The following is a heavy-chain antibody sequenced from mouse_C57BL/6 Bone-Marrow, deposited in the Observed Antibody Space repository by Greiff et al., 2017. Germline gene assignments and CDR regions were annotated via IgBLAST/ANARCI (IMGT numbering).Heavy chain of an antibody. V-gene: IGHV5-17*01. Sequence: EVKLMESGGGLVKPGGSLKLSCAASGFTFSDYGMHWVRQAPEKGLEWVAYISSGSSTIYYADTVKGRFPISRDNAKNTLFLQMTSLRSEDTAMYYCARPYGPWYFDVWGTGTTVTVSS. D-gene: IGHD1-1*01. CDR3: ARPYGPWYFDV. CDR1: GFTFSDYG. J-gene: IGHJ1*03. CDR2: ISSGSSTI.